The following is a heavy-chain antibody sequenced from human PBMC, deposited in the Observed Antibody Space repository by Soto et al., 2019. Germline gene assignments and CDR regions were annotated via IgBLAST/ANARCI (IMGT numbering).Heavy chain of an antibody. CDR1: GGTFSSYA. V-gene: IGHV1-69*13. D-gene: IGHD3-22*01. CDR3: ARLYDSSGYYGFDY. J-gene: IGHJ4*02. CDR2: IIPIFGTA. Sequence: SVKVSCKASGGTFSSYAISWVRQAPGQGLEWTGGIIPIFGTANYAQKFQGRVTITADESTSTAYMELSSLRSEDTAVYYCARLYDSSGYYGFDYWGQGTLVTVSS.